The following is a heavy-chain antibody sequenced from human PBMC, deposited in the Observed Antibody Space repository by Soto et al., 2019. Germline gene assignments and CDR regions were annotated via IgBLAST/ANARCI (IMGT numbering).Heavy chain of an antibody. D-gene: IGHD3-10*01. CDR1: GFTFNNYA. Sequence: EVQLLESGGGLVQPGGSLRLSCAASGFTFNNYAMTWVRQPPGKGLEWVSAISGGGDSTSYADSVKGRFTVSRDGSKNTVDLQMSRLRAEDTALYYCAKGRGGSGSLTPRVDFWGQGTLVTVSS. CDR2: ISGGGDST. J-gene: IGHJ4*02. CDR3: AKGRGGSGSLTPRVDF. V-gene: IGHV3-23*01.